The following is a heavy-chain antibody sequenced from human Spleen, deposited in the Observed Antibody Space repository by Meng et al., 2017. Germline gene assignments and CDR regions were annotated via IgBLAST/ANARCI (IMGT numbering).Heavy chain of an antibody. CDR2: INAVFGTT. CDR3: ARGPPEKYYYDSSGYHY. Sequence: SVKVSCKTSGYTFTNYDINWLRQPTGQGLEWMGGINAVFGTTNYAQKFQGRVTITTDESTSTAYMELSSLRSEDTAVYYCARGPPEKYYYDSSGYHYWGQGTLVTVSS. J-gene: IGHJ4*02. V-gene: IGHV1-69*05. CDR1: GYTFTNYD. D-gene: IGHD3-22*01.